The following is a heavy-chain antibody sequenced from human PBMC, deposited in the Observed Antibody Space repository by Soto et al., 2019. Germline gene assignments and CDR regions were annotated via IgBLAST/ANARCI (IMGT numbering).Heavy chain of an antibody. CDR3: AKSYYYDSSGYYSSYYYYGMDV. D-gene: IGHD3-22*01. J-gene: IGHJ6*02. Sequence: GGFLRLSCAASGFTCSSYAMSWVRKAPGKRLKRVSAISGSGGSTYYADYVKGRFTISRDNSKNTLYLQMNSLRAEDTAVYYCAKSYYYDSSGYYSSYYYYGMDVWGQGTTVTVSS. CDR1: GFTCSSYA. CDR2: ISGSGGST. V-gene: IGHV3-23*01.